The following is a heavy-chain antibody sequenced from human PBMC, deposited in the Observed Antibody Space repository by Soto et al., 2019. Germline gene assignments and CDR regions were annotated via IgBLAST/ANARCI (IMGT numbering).Heavy chain of an antibody. J-gene: IGHJ4*02. CDR2: ISYDGSNK. D-gene: IGHD3-10*01. V-gene: IGHV3-30*18. CDR3: AKALVLWFGESYYFDY. Sequence: VAVISYDGSNKYYADSVKGRFTISRDNSKNTLYLQMNSLRAEDTAVYYCAKALVLWFGESYYFDYWGQGTLVTVSS.